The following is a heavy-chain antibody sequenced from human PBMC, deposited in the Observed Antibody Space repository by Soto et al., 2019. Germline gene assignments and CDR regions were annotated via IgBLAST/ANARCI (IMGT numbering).Heavy chain of an antibody. CDR3: ARLRIATNNYKWFDP. J-gene: IGHJ5*02. D-gene: IGHD2-21*01. CDR1: GAALNSGNYY. V-gene: IGHV4-31*03. Sequence: SETLSLTCSVSGAALNSGNYYWSWIRQVPGKGLEWIGHIHVTGAVDYNPSLRDRITISQDTSERQFSLNLRLVTAADTAVYYCARLRIATNNYKWFDPWGQGTLVTVSS. CDR2: IHVTGAV.